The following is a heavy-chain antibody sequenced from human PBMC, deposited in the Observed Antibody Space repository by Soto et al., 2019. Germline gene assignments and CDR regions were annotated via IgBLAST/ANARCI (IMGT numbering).Heavy chain of an antibody. V-gene: IGHV3-23*01. CDR1: GFTFSNYA. D-gene: IGHD2-15*01. J-gene: IGHJ6*02. Sequence: GGSLRLSCAASGFTFSNYAMVWVRQAPGKGLEWVSAVNGAGGSTYYADSMRGRCTISRDNSKNTLYLQMNSLRAEDTAVYYCVKAQNLGGWYYYYGMDVWGQGTTVTVSS. CDR2: VNGAGGST. CDR3: VKAQNLGGWYYYYGMDV.